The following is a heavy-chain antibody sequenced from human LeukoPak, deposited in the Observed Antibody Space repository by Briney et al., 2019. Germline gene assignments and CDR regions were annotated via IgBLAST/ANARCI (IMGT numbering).Heavy chain of an antibody. Sequence: PGGSLRLSCAASGFTFSSYSMNWVRQAPGEGLEWVSYISSSSSTIYYADSVKGRFTISRDNAKNSLYLQMNSLRAEDTAVYYCAREWELPKGYMDVWGKGTTVTVSS. V-gene: IGHV3-48*01. J-gene: IGHJ6*03. CDR1: GFTFSSYS. CDR3: AREWELPKGYMDV. D-gene: IGHD1-26*01. CDR2: ISSSSSTI.